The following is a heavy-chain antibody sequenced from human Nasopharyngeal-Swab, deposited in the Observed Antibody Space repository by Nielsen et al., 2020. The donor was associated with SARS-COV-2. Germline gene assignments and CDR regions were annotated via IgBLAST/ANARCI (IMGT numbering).Heavy chain of an antibody. Sequence: GGSLRLSCAASGFTVSSHYMTWVRQAPGKGLEWVSVIHSGGSAYYADSVKGRFSISRDNSKNTLYLQMNSLRTEDTAVYYCASVPAGGYNSCGGYWGQGTLVTVSS. D-gene: IGHD3-22*01. CDR2: IHSGGSA. V-gene: IGHV3-66*01. CDR1: GFTVSSHY. J-gene: IGHJ4*02. CDR3: ASVPAGGYNSCGGY.